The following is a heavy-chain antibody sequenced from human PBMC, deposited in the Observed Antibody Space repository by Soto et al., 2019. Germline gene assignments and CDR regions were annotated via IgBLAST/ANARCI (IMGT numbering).Heavy chain of an antibody. CDR1: GYSISNGYY. Sequence: SETLSLTCAVSGYSISNGYYWGWIRQPPGKGLEWIGSIYHTGSTYYNPSLKSRVTISVDTSKNQFSLKLSSVTAADTAVYYCARRHSSNWYGLDYWGQGTLVTVS. CDR2: IYHTGST. D-gene: IGHD6-13*01. CDR3: ARRHSSNWYGLDY. J-gene: IGHJ4*02. V-gene: IGHV4-38-2*01.